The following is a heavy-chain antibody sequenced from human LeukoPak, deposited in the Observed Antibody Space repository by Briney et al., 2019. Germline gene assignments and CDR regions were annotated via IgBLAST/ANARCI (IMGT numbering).Heavy chain of an antibody. CDR3: TRDWWEIKLGGNNRLDY. CDR1: GFTFGDYA. J-gene: IGHJ4*02. D-gene: IGHD4-23*01. Sequence: EPGGSLRLSCTASGFTFGDYAMSWFRQAPGKGLEWVGFIRSKAYGGTTEYAASVKGRFTISRDDSKSIAYLQMNSLKTEDTAVYYCTRDWWEIKLGGNNRLDYWGQGTLVTVSS. CDR2: IRSKAYGGTT. V-gene: IGHV3-49*03.